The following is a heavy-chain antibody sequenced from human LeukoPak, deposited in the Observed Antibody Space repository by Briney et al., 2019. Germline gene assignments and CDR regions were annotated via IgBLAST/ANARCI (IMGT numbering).Heavy chain of an antibody. CDR1: GYTFTGYY. J-gene: IGHJ4*02. CDR3: ARDRGYSSGWSTYYFDY. D-gene: IGHD6-19*01. CDR2: INPNSGGT. Sequence: ASVKVSCKASGYTFTGYYMHWVRLAPGQGLEWMGWINPNSGGTNYAQKFQGRVTMTRDTSISTAYMELSRLRSDDTAVYYCARDRGYSSGWSTYYFDYWGQGTLVTVSS. V-gene: IGHV1-2*02.